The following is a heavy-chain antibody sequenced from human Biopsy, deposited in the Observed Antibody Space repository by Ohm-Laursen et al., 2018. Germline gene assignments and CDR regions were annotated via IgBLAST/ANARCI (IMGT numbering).Heavy chain of an antibody. CDR3: ARTPILIVSAGLVYRHRRHLQGMDV. CDR2: VDWGDYK. CDR1: GFSLSARGMR. V-gene: IGHV2-70*04. J-gene: IGHJ6*02. Sequence: PTQTLTLTCSFSGFSLSARGMRVSWIRQAPGKALEWLARVDWGDYKEYSGSLQTKLSISKDTSNDQVVLTVNNVDPADTATYYCARTPILIVSAGLVYRHRRHLQGMDVWGQGIAVTVS. D-gene: IGHD6-13*01.